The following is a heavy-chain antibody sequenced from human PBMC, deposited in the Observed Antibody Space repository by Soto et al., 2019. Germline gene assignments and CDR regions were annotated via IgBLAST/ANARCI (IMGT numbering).Heavy chain of an antibody. J-gene: IGHJ6*02. CDR1: GGSISSYY. CDR2: IYYSGST. D-gene: IGHD3-10*01. Sequence: SETLSLTCSVSGGSISSYYWSWIRQPPGKGLEWIGYIYYSGSTNYNPSLKSRVTISVDTSKNQFSLKLSSVTAADTAVYYCARDSSGGMDVWGQGTTVTVSS. CDR3: ARDSSGGMDV. V-gene: IGHV4-59*01.